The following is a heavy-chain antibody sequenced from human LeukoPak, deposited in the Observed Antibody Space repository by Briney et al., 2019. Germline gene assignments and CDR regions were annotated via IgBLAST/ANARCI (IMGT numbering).Heavy chain of an antibody. CDR1: GFTFSSYS. V-gene: IGHV3-21*04. J-gene: IGHJ5*02. Sequence: GGSLRLSCAASGFTFSSYSMNWVRQPRGKGLEWVSSIFPSGGEIHYADSVRGRFTISRDNSKSTLSLQMNSLRAEDTAIYYCVTYRQVMLPFEAWGQGTLVTVSS. CDR2: IFPSGGEI. CDR3: VTYRQVMLPFEA. D-gene: IGHD5-18*01.